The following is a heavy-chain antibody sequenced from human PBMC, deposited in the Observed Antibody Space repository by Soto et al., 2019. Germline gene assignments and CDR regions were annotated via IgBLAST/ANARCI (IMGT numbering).Heavy chain of an antibody. D-gene: IGHD3-9*01. V-gene: IGHV3-23*01. CDR2: ISGSGGST. J-gene: IGHJ6*03. CDR1: GFTFSSYA. Sequence: EVQLLESGGGLVQPGGALRLSCAASGFTFSSYAISWVRQAPGKGLEWVSAISGSGGSTYYADSVKGRFIISRDNSKNTLYLQMNSRRAEDTAVYYCAKHVQILYYYYYMDVWGKGTTVTVSS. CDR3: AKHVQILYYYYYMDV.